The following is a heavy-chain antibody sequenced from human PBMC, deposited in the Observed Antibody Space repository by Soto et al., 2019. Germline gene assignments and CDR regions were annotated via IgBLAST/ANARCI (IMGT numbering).Heavy chain of an antibody. J-gene: IGHJ5*02. Sequence: SETLSLTCTVSGGSVRDVSYYWAWLRQPPGKGLEWIGHIYHSGSTIYNPSLKSRVTISIDTSKSQFSLNLNSMTAADTAVYYCAGYNWNYYFDPWGQGTLVTVSS. CDR2: IYHSGST. D-gene: IGHD1-7*01. CDR1: GGSVRDVSYY. V-gene: IGHV4-61*01. CDR3: AGYNWNYYFDP.